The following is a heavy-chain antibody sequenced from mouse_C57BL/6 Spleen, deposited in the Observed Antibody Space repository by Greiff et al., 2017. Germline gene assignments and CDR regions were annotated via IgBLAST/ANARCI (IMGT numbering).Heavy chain of an antibody. CDR2: ISSGSSTI. D-gene: IGHD2-4*01. CDR1: GFTFSDYG. V-gene: IGHV5-17*01. Sequence: EVQVVESGRGLVKPGGSLKLSCAASGFTFSDYGMHWVRQAPEKGLEWVAYISSGSSTIYYADTVKGRFTISRDNAKNTLFLQMTSLRSEDTAMYYCARPYDYDEAYWGQGTLVTVSA. J-gene: IGHJ3*01. CDR3: ARPYDYDEAY.